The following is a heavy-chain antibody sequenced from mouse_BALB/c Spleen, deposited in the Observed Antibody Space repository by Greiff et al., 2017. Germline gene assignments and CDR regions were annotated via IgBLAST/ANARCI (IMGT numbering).Heavy chain of an antibody. CDR1: GFSLTGYG. Sequence: QVQLKESGPGLVAPSQSLSITCTVSGFSLTGYGVNWVRQPPGKGLEWLGMIWGDGSTDYNSALKSRLSISKDNSKSKVFLKMNSLQTDDTARYYCARRNYGYEGAMDCWGAGTSVTVSS. CDR3: ARRNYGYEGAMDC. J-gene: IGHJ4*01. V-gene: IGHV2-6-7*01. CDR2: IWGDGST. D-gene: IGHD1-2*01.